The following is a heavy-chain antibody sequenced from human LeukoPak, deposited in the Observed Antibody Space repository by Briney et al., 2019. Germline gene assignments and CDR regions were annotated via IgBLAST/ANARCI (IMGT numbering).Heavy chain of an antibody. Sequence: EASVKGSCKASGYAFTSYGISWVRQDPGQGLEWMGWISAYNGNTNYAQKCQGRVTMTTDTSKSTAYMELRSLQSDDTAVYYCSRGLLLTGYYYFAYWGQGTLVTVPS. CDR1: GYAFTSYG. CDR3: SRGLLLTGYYYFAY. J-gene: IGHJ4*02. V-gene: IGHV1-18*04. CDR2: ISAYNGNT. D-gene: IGHD3-9*01.